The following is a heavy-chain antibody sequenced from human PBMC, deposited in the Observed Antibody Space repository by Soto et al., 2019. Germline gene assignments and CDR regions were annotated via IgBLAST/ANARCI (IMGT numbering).Heavy chain of an antibody. V-gene: IGHV3-23*01. CDR3: AKDVESGWYEAFDY. CDR1: GFAFSQYG. CDR2: VRSIDSRA. J-gene: IGHJ4*02. Sequence: PGGSLRLSCTASGFAFSQYGMSWVRQAPGKGLEWVSSVRSIDSRANYADSVKGRFTISRDNSKSTLSLQMNSLRAEDTAVYYCAKDVESGWYEAFDYWGPGTTVTVSS. D-gene: IGHD6-19*01.